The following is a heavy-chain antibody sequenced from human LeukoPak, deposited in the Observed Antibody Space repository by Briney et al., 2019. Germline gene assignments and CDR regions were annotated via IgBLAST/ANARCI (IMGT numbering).Heavy chain of an antibody. J-gene: IGHJ3*02. CDR1: GFTFSSYG. CDR3: AKDSGLTYYYDSSGSPGAFDI. V-gene: IGHV3-23*01. Sequence: GGSLRLSCAASGFTFSSYGMSWVRQAPGKGLEWVSAISGSGGSTYYADSVKGRFTISRDNSKSTLYLQMNSLRAEDTAVYYCAKDSGLTYYYDSSGSPGAFDIWGQGTMVTVSS. D-gene: IGHD3-22*01. CDR2: ISGSGGST.